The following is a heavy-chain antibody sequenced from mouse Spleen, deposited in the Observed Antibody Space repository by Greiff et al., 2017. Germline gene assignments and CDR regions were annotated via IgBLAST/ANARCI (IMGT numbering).Heavy chain of an antibody. V-gene: IGHV1-55*01. CDR2: IYPGSGST. CDR1: GYTFTSYW. J-gene: IGHJ1*01. Sequence: QVQLQQPGAELVKPGASVKMSCKASGYTFTSYWITWVKQRPGQGLEWIGDIYPGSGSTNYNEKFKSKATLTVDTSSSTAYMQLSSLTSEDSAVYYCARRGIYDGYHWYFDVWGAGTTVTVSS. CDR3: ARRGIYDGYHWYFDV. D-gene: IGHD2-3*01.